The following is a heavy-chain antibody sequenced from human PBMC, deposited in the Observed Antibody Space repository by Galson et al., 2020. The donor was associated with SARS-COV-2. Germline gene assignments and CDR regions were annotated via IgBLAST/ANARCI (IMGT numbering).Heavy chain of an antibody. V-gene: IGHV4-59*08. D-gene: IGHD2-8*01. CDR1: GGYIRSYY. CDR2: NYYSGST. CDR3: ARQDCTNGVCQGWFDP. Sequence: ETSETLSLTCTVPGGYIRSYYWSWIRQPPGKGLEWIGYNYYSGSTHYNPSPKSRVTISVETSKNQFSLKLSSVTAAAPAVYYCARQDCTNGVCQGWFDPWGQGTLVTVSS. J-gene: IGHJ5*02.